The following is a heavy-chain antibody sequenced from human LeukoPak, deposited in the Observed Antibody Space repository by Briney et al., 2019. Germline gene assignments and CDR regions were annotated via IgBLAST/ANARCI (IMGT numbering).Heavy chain of an antibody. D-gene: IGHD2-2*01. Sequence: SETLSLTCAVYGGSFSVYYWSWIRQPPGKGLEWIGEINHSVSTNYNPSLKSRVTISVDTSKNQFSLKLSSVTAADTAVYYCARKAARGYCSSTSCYSAVYYYYYGMDVWGQGTTVTVSS. CDR1: GGSFSVYY. CDR2: INHSVST. J-gene: IGHJ6*02. V-gene: IGHV4-34*01. CDR3: ARKAARGYCSSTSCYSAVYYYYYGMDV.